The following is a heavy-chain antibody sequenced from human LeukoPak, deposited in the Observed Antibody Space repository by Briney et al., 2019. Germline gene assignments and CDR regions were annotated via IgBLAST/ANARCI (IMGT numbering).Heavy chain of an antibody. CDR3: AKPKDNSLYCFDY. V-gene: IGHV3-64*04. Sequence: PGGSLRLSCSASGFTFSSYAMHWVRQAPGKGLEYVSAISSNGGSTYYADSVKGRFTISRDNAKNTLYLQIDSLRAEDTAVYYCAKPKDNSLYCFDYWGQGTLVTVSS. J-gene: IGHJ4*02. CDR2: ISSNGGST. D-gene: IGHD1-20*01. CDR1: GFTFSSYA.